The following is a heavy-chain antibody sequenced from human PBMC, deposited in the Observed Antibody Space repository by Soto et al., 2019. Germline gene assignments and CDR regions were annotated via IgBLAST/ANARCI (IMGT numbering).Heavy chain of an antibody. CDR2: TSANGQGI. V-gene: IGHV3-23*01. CDR1: GFTFNNYA. CDR3: AKDRNYPRDQFHN. Sequence: PGGSLRLSCAASGFTFNNYAMSWVRQAPGKGLEWVSATSANGQGIYYADSVKGRFIISRDSSKNTVFLHMDSLTAEDTAVYYCAKDRNYPRDQFHNWGQGTLVTVSS. J-gene: IGHJ4*02. D-gene: IGHD1-7*01.